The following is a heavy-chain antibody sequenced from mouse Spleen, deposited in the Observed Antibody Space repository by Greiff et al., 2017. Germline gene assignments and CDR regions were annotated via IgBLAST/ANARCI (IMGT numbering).Heavy chain of an antibody. Sequence: DVKLVESGGGLVKPGGSLKLSCAASGFTFRSYAMSWVRQTPEKRLEWVATISSGGSYTYYPDSVKGRFTISRDNAKNTLYLQMSSLRSEDTAMYYCASRRGYDYDVFAYWGQGTLVTVSA. CDR2: ISSGGSYT. CDR3: ASRRGYDYDVFAY. CDR1: GFTFRSYA. J-gene: IGHJ3*01. V-gene: IGHV5-9-1*01. D-gene: IGHD2-4*01.